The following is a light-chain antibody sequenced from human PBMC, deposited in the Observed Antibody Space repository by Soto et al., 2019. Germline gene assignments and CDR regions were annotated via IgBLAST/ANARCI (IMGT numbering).Light chain of an antibody. J-gene: IGLJ2*01. V-gene: IGLV2-14*03. CDR1: SSDVSGYNS. CDR2: AVS. Sequence: QSALTQPASVSGSPGQSITISCSDTSSDVSGYNSVSWYQQHPGKAPKLIIYAVSNRPSGVSDRFSGSKSGNTASLTISGLQAEDEADYFCYSYKSTSNRVFGGGTQLTVL. CDR3: YSYKSTSNRV.